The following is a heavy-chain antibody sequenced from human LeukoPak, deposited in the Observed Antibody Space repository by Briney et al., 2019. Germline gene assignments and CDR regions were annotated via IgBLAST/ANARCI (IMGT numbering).Heavy chain of an antibody. Sequence: IPSETLSLTCTVSGYSISSGYYWGWIRQPPGKGLEWIGSIYHSGSTYYNPSLKSRVTISVDTSKNQFSLKLSSVTAADTAVYYCARDRYSSTWPYNWFDPWGQGTLVTVSS. CDR3: ARDRYSSTWPYNWFDP. D-gene: IGHD6-13*01. CDR1: GYSISSGYY. CDR2: IYHSGST. J-gene: IGHJ5*02. V-gene: IGHV4-38-2*02.